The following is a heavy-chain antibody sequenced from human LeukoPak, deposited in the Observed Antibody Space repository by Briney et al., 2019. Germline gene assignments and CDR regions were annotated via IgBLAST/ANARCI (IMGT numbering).Heavy chain of an antibody. D-gene: IGHD1-14*01. J-gene: IGHJ3*02. Sequence: PSETLSLTCTVSGGSISSYYWSWIRQPPGKGLEWIGYIYYSGSTNYNPSLKSRVTISVDTSKNQFPLKLSSVTAADTAVYYCARVPGSRDAFDIWGQGTMVTVSS. V-gene: IGHV4-59*01. CDR3: ARVPGSRDAFDI. CDR2: IYYSGST. CDR1: GGSISSYY.